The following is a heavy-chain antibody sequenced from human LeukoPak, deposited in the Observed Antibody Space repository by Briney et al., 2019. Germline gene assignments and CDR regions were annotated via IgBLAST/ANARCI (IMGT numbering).Heavy chain of an antibody. CDR2: INHSGST. CDR3: ASEPFGSGGWSDP. CDR1: GGSFSGYY. D-gene: IGHD3-3*02. J-gene: IGHJ5*02. V-gene: IGHV4-34*01. Sequence: SETLSLTCAVYGGSFSGYYWSWIRQPPGKGLEWIGEINHSGSTNYNPSLKSRVTISVDTSKNQFSLKLSSVTAADTAVYYCASEPFGSGGWSDPWGQGTLVTVSS.